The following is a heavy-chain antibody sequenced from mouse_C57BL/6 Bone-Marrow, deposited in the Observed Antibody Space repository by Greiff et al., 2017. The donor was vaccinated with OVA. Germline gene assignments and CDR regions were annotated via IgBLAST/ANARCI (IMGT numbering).Heavy chain of an antibody. Sequence: VQLKESVAELVRPGASVKLSCTASGFNITNTYMHWVKQRPEQGLEWIGRIDPANGNTKYAPKFQGKATITADTSSNTAYLQLSSLTSEDTAIYYCALTTVVARGYFDVWGTGTTVTVSS. CDR1: GFNITNTY. CDR3: ALTTVVARGYFDV. D-gene: IGHD1-1*01. V-gene: IGHV14-3*01. CDR2: IDPANGNT. J-gene: IGHJ1*03.